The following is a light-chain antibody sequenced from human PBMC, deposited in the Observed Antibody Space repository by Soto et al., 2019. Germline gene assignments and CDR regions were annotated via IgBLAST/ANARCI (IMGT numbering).Light chain of an antibody. Sequence: QSALTQPRSVSGSPGQSVTISCTGTSSDVGGYNYVSWYQQYPGKAPKPMIYDVTKRPSGVPDRFSGSKSGNTASLTISGLQAEDEADYYCCSYAGSYTQVFSGGTKLTVL. V-gene: IGLV2-11*01. J-gene: IGLJ3*02. CDR2: DVT. CDR1: SSDVGGYNY. CDR3: CSYAGSYTQV.